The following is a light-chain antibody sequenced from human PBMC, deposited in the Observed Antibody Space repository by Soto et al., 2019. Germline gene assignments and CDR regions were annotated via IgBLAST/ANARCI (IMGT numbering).Light chain of an antibody. CDR2: RDS. CDR1: NIGSKN. CDR3: QVCDSSTAWV. V-gene: IGLV3-9*01. Sequence: SYELTQPLSVSVALGQTARITCGGNNIGSKNVHWYPQKPGQAPVLVIYRDSNRPSGIPERFSGSNSGNTATLTISRAQAGDEADYYCQVCDSSTAWVFGTGTKLTVL. J-gene: IGLJ1*01.